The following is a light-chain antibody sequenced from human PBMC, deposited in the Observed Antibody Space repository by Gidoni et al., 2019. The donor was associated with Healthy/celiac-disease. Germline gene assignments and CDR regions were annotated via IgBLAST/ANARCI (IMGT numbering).Light chain of an antibody. Sequence: QSALTQPASVSASPGHSITISCTGTSSDVGSYNLVSWYQQHPGKAPKLMIYEVSKRPSGVSNRFSGSKSGNTASLTISGLQAEDEADYYCCSYAGSSTHVVFGGGTKLTVL. CDR3: CSYAGSSTHVV. V-gene: IGLV2-23*02. CDR1: SSDVGSYNL. J-gene: IGLJ2*01. CDR2: EVS.